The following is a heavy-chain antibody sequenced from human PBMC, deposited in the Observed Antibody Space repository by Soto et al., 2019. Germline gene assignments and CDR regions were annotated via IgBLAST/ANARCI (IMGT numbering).Heavy chain of an antibody. CDR3: AKASYDILTGYSPDY. V-gene: IGHV3-23*01. J-gene: IGHJ4*02. Sequence: EVQLLESGGGLVQPGGSLRLSCAASGFTFSSYAMSWVRQAPGKGLEWVSTISGSGSRTHYADSVKGRFTISRDNSKNTLYLQMNSLRAGDTAVDYCAKASYDILTGYSPDYWGQGTLVTISS. CDR1: GFTFSSYA. D-gene: IGHD3-9*01. CDR2: ISGSGSRT.